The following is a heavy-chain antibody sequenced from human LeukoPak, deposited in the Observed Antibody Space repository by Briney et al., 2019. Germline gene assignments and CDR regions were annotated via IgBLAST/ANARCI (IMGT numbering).Heavy chain of an antibody. V-gene: IGHV3-23*01. CDR1: GFPFNFAW. D-gene: IGHD2-2*01. CDR2: ISGSGGNT. Sequence: PGGSLRLSCAASGFPFNFAWMTWVRQAPGKGLEWVSAISGSGGNTYYADSVRGRFTISRDNSKNTLYLQINSLRAEDTAVYYCAKVWPFCSSTSCYFDYWGQGTLVTVSS. CDR3: AKVWPFCSSTSCYFDY. J-gene: IGHJ4*02.